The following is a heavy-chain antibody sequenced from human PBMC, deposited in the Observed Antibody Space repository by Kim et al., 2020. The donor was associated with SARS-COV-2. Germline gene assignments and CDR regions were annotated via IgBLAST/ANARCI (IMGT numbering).Heavy chain of an antibody. Sequence: ASVKVSCKTSGYRFTNNKVHWVRQAPGQGLEWMAIITPIDCYTVYAQHLQDRLTVTRDTSTSTVYMELSSLRSDDTAVYYCARVHIDWAFDIWGQGTMVTVSS. CDR2: ITPIDCYT. V-gene: IGHV1-46*04. J-gene: IGHJ3*02. CDR1: GYRFTNNK. D-gene: IGHD2-21*01. CDR3: ARVHIDWAFDI.